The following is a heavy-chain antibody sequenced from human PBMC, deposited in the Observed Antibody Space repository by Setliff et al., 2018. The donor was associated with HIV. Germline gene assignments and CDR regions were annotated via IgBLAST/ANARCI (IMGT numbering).Heavy chain of an antibody. D-gene: IGHD6-13*01. V-gene: IGHV3-23*01. Sequence: GGSLRLSCAASGFTFSSYWINWVRQAPGKGLEWVSGISGSGATTNYADSVKGRFTISRDNSKNTLYLQMSTLRAEDTAVYYCAKTTPSSIRSPYYYYMDVWGKGTTVTVSS. J-gene: IGHJ6*03. CDR3: AKTTPSSIRSPYYYYMDV. CDR2: ISGSGATT. CDR1: GFTFSSYW.